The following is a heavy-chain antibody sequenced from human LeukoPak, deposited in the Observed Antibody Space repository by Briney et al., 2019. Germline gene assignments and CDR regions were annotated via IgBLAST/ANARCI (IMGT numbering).Heavy chain of an antibody. CDR3: ARDSDNSYDSSDYFDY. CDR1: GFTFSSYS. D-gene: IGHD3-22*01. V-gene: IGHV3-48*04. CDR2: ISSSSSTI. J-gene: IGHJ4*02. Sequence: GGSLRLSCAASGFTFSSYSMNWVRQAPGKGLEWVSYISSSSSTIYYADSVKGRFTISRDNAKNSLYLQMNSLRAEDTAVYYCARDSDNSYDSSDYFDYWGQGTLVTVSS.